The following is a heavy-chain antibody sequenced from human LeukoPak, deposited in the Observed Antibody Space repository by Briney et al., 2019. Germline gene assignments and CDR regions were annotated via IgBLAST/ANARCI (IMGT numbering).Heavy chain of an antibody. CDR1: GFTFSNYA. CDR3: AKDFKCEL. Sequence: GGSLRLPCAASGFTFSNYAMTWVRQAPGKGLEWVSVIGGGGDTKYADSVKGRFTISRDNSKNTLYLQMNSLRVEDTAVYYCAKDFKCELWGQGTLVTVSS. D-gene: IGHD4/OR15-4a*01. J-gene: IGHJ4*02. V-gene: IGHV3-23*01. CDR2: IGGGGDT.